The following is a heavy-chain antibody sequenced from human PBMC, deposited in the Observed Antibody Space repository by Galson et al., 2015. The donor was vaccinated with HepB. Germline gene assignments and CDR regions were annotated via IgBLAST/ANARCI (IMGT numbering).Heavy chain of an antibody. D-gene: IGHD3-22*01. CDR2: IKSKTDGGTT. J-gene: IGHJ4*02. V-gene: IGHV3-15*01. CDR3: TTGSMIVVVTTTDY. CDR1: GFTFSNAW. Sequence: SLRLSCAASGFTFSNAWMSWVRQAPGKGLEWVGRIKSKTDGGTTDYAAHVKGIFTISRDDSKNTLYLQMNSLKTEDTAVYYCTTGSMIVVVTTTDYWGQGTLVTVSS.